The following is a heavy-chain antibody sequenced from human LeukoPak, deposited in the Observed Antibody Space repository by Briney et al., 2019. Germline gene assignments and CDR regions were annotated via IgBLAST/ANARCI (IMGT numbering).Heavy chain of an antibody. Sequence: GRSLRLSCAASGFTFSNYGMHWVRQAPGKGLDWVAVVSDDGSHKQYANSVKGRFTVSRDNSEKTLYLQMNSLRAEDTAVYYCAKEPNDYWGQGTLVTVSS. J-gene: IGHJ4*02. CDR3: AKEPNDY. CDR1: GFTFSNYG. V-gene: IGHV3-30*18. CDR2: VSDDGSHK.